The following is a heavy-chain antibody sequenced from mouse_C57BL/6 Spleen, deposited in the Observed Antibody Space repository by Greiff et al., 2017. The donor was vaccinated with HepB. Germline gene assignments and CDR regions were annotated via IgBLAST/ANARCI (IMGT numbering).Heavy chain of an antibody. J-gene: IGHJ3*01. D-gene: IGHD2-5*01. CDR2: IYPGDGDT. CDR1: GYAFSSSW. CDR3: ARGGSNSGFAY. V-gene: IGHV1-82*01. Sequence: VKLQESGPELVKPGASVKISCKASGYAFSSSWTNRVKQRHGTGLEWIGRIYPGDGDTNCNGKFKGKATQTAVKSSSTAYMELSSLTSEDSAVYFCARGGSNSGFAYWGQRTLVTVSA.